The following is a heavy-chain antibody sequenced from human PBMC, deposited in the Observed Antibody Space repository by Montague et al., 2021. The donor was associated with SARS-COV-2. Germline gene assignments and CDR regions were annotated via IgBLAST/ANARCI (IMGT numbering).Heavy chain of an antibody. V-gene: IGHV4-61*05. J-gene: IGHJ4*03. CDR1: GGSISSSNYY. CDR2: IYYSGST. Sequence: SETLSLTCTVSGGSISSSNYYWDWIRQPPGKGLEWIGNIYYSGSTNYNPSLKSRVTISVDTSKNQFSLKLTSVTAADTAVYYCARTYYYILTGYYNRCSFYTWGQGTMVTVSS. CDR3: ARTYYYILTGYYNRCSFYT. D-gene: IGHD3-9*01.